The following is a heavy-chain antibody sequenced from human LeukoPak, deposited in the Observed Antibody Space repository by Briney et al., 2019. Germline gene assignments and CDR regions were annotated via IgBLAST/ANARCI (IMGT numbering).Heavy chain of an antibody. Sequence: KPGGSLRLSCAASGFTFSVHYMSWIRQAPGKGLQWISYISNDGTKTYYADSVRGRFTISRDNGKNLVYLQMNSLRVEDTAVYYCARVFLHWGWPGDYYFDYWGQGSLVTVSS. CDR1: GFTFSVHY. CDR2: ISNDGTKT. V-gene: IGHV3-11*04. J-gene: IGHJ4*02. D-gene: IGHD3-16*01. CDR3: ARVFLHWGWPGDYYFDY.